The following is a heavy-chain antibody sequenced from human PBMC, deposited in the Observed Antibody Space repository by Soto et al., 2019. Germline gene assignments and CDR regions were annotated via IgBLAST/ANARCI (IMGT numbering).Heavy chain of an antibody. D-gene: IGHD7-27*01. V-gene: IGHV1-69*12. J-gene: IGHJ4*02. CDR3: ARSLGSPVDY. CDR2: IIPIFGTA. CDR1: GGTFSSYA. Sequence: QVQLVQSGAEVKKPGSSVKVSCKASGGTFSSYAISWVRQAPGQGLEWMGGIIPIFGTANYAQKFQGRVRVTADEYTRPAGEELSSLRSEDTDVYYCARSLGSPVDYLGQGTLVTVYS.